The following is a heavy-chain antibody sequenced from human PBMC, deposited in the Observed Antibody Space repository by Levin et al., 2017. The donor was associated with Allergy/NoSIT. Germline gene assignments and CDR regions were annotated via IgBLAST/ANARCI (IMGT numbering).Heavy chain of an antibody. CDR3: AKDYDYGDYSGWFDP. CDR1: GFTFSSYA. D-gene: IGHD4-17*01. J-gene: IGHJ5*02. Sequence: GGSLRLSCAASGFTFSSYAMSWVRQAPGKGLEWVSAISGSGGSTNYADSVKGRFTISRDNSKNTLYLQMNSLRAEDTAVYYCAKDYDYGDYSGWFDPWGQGTLVTVSS. CDR2: ISGSGGST. V-gene: IGHV3-23*01.